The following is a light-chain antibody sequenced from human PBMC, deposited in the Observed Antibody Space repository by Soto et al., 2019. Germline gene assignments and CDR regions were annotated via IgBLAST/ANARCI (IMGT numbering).Light chain of an antibody. CDR3: QTGGTGIV. CDR2: VNSDGSH. Sequence: QAVLTQSPSASASLGASVKLTCTLSSGHRSYAIAWHQQQPEKGPRYLMKVNSDGSHSKGDGIPDRFSGSSSGAERYLTISSLQSEDEADYYCQTGGTGIVFGGGTKLTVL. CDR1: SGHRSYA. V-gene: IGLV4-69*01. J-gene: IGLJ2*01.